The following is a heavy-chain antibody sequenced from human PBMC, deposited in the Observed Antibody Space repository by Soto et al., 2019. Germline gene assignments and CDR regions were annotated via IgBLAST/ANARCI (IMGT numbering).Heavy chain of an antibody. CDR2: SNPSGGST. D-gene: IGHD3-3*01. Sequence: QVQLVQSGAEVKKPGASVKVSCKASGYTFTSYYLHWVRHAPGQGLEWVGISNPSGGSTTYEQKFQGRVTMTRETATSTVSMELIGRPSADTAAYYCARNGGRGGVILFEYWGQGTLVTVSS. J-gene: IGHJ4*02. V-gene: IGHV1-46*01. CDR3: ARNGGRGGVILFEY. CDR1: GYTFTSYY.